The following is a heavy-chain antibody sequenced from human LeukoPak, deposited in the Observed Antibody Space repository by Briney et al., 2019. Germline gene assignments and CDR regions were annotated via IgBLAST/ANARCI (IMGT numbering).Heavy chain of an antibody. CDR3: ARVGDFWSGYYPIEDYYYYYYMGV. D-gene: IGHD3-3*01. CDR1: GGSISSYY. Sequence: PSETLSLTCTVSGGSISSYYWSWIRQPAGKGLEWIGRIYTSGSTNYNPSLKSRVTMSVDTSKNQFSLKLSSVTAADTAVYYCARVGDFWSGYYPIEDYYYYYYMGVWGKGTTVTVSS. V-gene: IGHV4-4*07. CDR2: IYTSGST. J-gene: IGHJ6*03.